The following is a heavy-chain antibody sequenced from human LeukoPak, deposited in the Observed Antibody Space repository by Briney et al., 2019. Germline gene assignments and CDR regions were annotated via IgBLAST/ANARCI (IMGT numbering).Heavy chain of an antibody. D-gene: IGHD7-27*01. CDR2: INWSGGST. V-gene: IGHV3-20*04. CDR1: GLTFDDRG. J-gene: IGHJ3*02. Sequence: GGSLRLSCAASGLTFDDRGMSWVRQAPRKGLEWVSGINWSGGSTAYADSVKGRFTISRDNAKKSLYLQMNSLRGEDTALYYCAREYAALGFDIWGQGTMVTVSS. CDR3: AREYAALGFDI.